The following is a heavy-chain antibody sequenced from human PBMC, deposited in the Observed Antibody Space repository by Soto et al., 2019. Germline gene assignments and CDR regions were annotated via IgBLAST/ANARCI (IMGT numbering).Heavy chain of an antibody. V-gene: IGHV3-23*01. CDR1: GFTFSSYA. J-gene: IGHJ4*02. CDR3: AKFGMATTKKSPPYYIDY. Sequence: HPGGSLRLSCAASGFTFSSYAMSWVRQAPGKGLEWVSSISGSGGDTYYADSVKGRFTFSRDNSKNTLYLQMNSLRAEYTAVYYCAKFGMATTKKSPPYYIDYWGQGALVTV. D-gene: IGHD1-1*01. CDR2: ISGSGGDT.